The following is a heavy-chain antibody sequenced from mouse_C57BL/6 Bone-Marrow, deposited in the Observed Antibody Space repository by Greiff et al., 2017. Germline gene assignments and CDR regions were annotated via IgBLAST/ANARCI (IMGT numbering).Heavy chain of an antibody. CDR1: GYTFTSYG. V-gene: IGHV1-58*01. CDR2: IYIGNGYT. Sequence: VHVKQSGAELVRPGSSVKMSCKTSGYTFTSYGINWVKQRPGQGLEWIGYIYIGNGYTEYNEKFKGKATLTSDTSSSTAYMQLSSLTSEDSAIYFCAGGGGYYSYGYFDVWGTGTTVTVSA. CDR3: AGGGGYYSYGYFDV. J-gene: IGHJ1*03. D-gene: IGHD2-3*01.